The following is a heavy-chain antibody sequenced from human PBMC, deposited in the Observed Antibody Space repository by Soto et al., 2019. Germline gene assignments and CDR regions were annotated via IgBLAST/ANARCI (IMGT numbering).Heavy chain of an antibody. CDR2: IYYSGST. CDR3: AGGGRTWYYFDS. V-gene: IGHV4-61*08. CDR1: GGSISSDGYY. D-gene: IGHD1-1*01. Sequence: PSETLSLTCTVSGGSISSDGYYWSWIRQPPGKGLEWIGYIYYSGSTNYNPSLKSRVTISADTSKTQFSLQLSSVTAADTAVYYCAGGGRTWYYFDSWGQGALVTVSS. J-gene: IGHJ4*02.